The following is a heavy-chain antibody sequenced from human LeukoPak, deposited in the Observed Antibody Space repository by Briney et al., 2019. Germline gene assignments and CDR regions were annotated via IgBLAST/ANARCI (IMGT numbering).Heavy chain of an antibody. Sequence: ASVKVSCKASGGTFSNYAITWVLQAPGQGFEWLGGFIPVFSTTNYAQKFQGRFAITADTSTSTAYMELSSLRSEGTAIYYCARGPGLQTFNYYFASWGQGTLVTVSS. J-gene: IGHJ4*02. D-gene: IGHD4-11*01. CDR3: ARGPGLQTFNYYFAS. V-gene: IGHV1-69*06. CDR1: GGTFSNYA. CDR2: FIPVFSTT.